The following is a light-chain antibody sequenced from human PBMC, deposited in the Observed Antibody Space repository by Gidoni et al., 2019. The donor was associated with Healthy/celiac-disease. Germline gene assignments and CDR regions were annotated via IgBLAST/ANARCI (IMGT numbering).Light chain of an antibody. J-gene: IGKJ2*01. V-gene: IGKV1-39*01. Sequence: GDRVTITCRASQSISSYLNWYQQKPGKAPKLLIYAASSLQSGVPSRFSGSGSGTDFTLTISSLQPEDFATYYCQQSYSTPYTFGQGTKLEIK. CDR2: AAS. CDR3: QQSYSTPYT. CDR1: QSISSY.